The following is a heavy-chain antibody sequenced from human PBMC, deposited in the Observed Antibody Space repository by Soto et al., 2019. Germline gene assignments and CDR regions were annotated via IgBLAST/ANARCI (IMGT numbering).Heavy chain of an antibody. CDR1: GFTFNSYG. CDR3: ARASIMEDTFDI. CDR2: IWYDGSNK. V-gene: IGHV3-33*01. D-gene: IGHD3-16*01. J-gene: IGHJ3*02. Sequence: PGGSLRLSCAASGFTFNSYGMHWVRQAPGKGLEWVAVIWYDGSNKYYADSVKGRFTISRDNSKNTLYLQMNSLRAEDTAVYYCARASIMEDTFDIWGQGTMVTV.